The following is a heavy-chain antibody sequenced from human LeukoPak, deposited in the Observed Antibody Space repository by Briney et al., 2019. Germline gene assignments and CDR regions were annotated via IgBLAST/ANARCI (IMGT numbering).Heavy chain of an antibody. CDR1: GFTFSSYW. D-gene: IGHD6-13*01. CDR2: ISTDGSTT. Sequence: GGSLRLSCAASGFTFSSYWMHWVRQVPGKGLVWVSRISTDGSTTGYADSVKGRFTISRDNAKNSLYLQLNSLRAEDTAVYYCARVGSMMGAGAGTSWWFDPWGQGTLVTVSS. V-gene: IGHV3-74*01. CDR3: ARVGSMMGAGAGTSWWFDP. J-gene: IGHJ5*02.